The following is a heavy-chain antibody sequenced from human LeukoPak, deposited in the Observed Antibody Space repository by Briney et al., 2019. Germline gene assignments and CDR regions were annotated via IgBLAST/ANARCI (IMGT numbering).Heavy chain of an antibody. J-gene: IGHJ4*02. CDR1: GFTFSSYG. CDR3: AVGEYYYDSSGYYYHY. Sequence: GGSLRLSCAASGFTFSSYGMHWVRQAPGKGLEWVAVISYDGSNKYYADSVKGRFTISRDNSKNTLYLQMNSLRAEDTAVYYCAVGEYYYDSSGYYYHYWGQGTLVTVSS. V-gene: IGHV3-30*03. CDR2: ISYDGSNK. D-gene: IGHD3-22*01.